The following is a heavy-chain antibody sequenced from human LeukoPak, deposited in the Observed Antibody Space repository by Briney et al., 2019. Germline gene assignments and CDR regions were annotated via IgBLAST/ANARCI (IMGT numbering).Heavy chain of an antibody. D-gene: IGHD6-13*01. V-gene: IGHV3-23*01. CDR3: AKDIAKNSPYGMDV. J-gene: IGHJ6*02. Sequence: PGGSLRLSCAASGFTFSGYAMSWVRQVPGKGLEWVSTISHSGVTTYYADPVRGRFTISRDNSKNTLYLQMNSLGADDTAVYYCAKDIAKNSPYGMDVWGQGTTVTVSS. CDR1: GFTFSGYA. CDR2: ISHSGVTT.